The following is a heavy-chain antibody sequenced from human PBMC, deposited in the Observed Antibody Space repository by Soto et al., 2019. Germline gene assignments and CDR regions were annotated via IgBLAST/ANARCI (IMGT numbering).Heavy chain of an antibody. CDR1: GFTFSSCA. V-gene: IGHV3-23*01. CDR2: ISGSGGST. Sequence: PGGSLRLSFAASGFTFSSCAMSWVRQAPGKGLEWVSSISGSGGSTYYEDSVKGRFTISRDNSKKTLYLQMNRLRAEDTAVYYCAKASTKQQTMESDXWGQGTLVTVSX. J-gene: IGHJ4*02. D-gene: IGHD6-13*01. CDR3: AKASTKQQTMESDX.